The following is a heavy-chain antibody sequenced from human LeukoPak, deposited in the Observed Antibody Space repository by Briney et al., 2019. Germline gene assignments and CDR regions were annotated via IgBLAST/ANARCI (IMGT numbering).Heavy chain of an antibody. CDR2: INHSGST. V-gene: IGHV4-34*01. D-gene: IGHD4-23*01. CDR1: GGSFSGYY. Sequence: SETLSLTCAVYGGSFSGYYWSWIRQPPGKGLEWIGEINHSGSTNYNPSLKSRVTISVDTSKNQFSLKLSSLTAADTAVYYCARVLVGGGNEDYFDYWGQGTLVTVSS. CDR3: ARVLVGGGNEDYFDY. J-gene: IGHJ4*02.